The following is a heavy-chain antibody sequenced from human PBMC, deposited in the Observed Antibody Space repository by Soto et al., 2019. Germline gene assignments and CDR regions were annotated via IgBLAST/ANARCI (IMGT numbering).Heavy chain of an antibody. CDR2: ISGSGDST. Sequence: LSCAASEFTFTNYAMSWVRQAPGKGLEWVSSISGSGDSTNYADSVKGRFTISRDNSKNTLYLQMNSLRAEETAVYYCAKQRWLDPWGQGTLVIVSS. J-gene: IGHJ5*02. CDR1: EFTFTNYA. D-gene: IGHD6-19*01. V-gene: IGHV3-23*01. CDR3: AKQRWLDP.